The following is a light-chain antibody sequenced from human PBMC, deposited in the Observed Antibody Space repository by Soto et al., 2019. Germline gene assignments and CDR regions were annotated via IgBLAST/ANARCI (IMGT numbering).Light chain of an antibody. CDR2: VAS. CDR3: QQFNTWPHT. Sequence: EIVLTQSPATLSVSPGERATLSCRASQSVNQKLGWYQQKPGQAPRLLIYVASYRATGIPARFSGSGSGTEYTLTISNLQAEDIAVYYCQQFNTWPHTFGQGTRLEI. CDR1: QSVNQK. V-gene: IGKV3-15*01. J-gene: IGKJ2*01.